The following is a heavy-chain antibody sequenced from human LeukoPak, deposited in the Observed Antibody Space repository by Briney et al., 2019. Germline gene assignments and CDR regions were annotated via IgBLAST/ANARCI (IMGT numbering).Heavy chain of an antibody. CDR1: GGSFSGSY. D-gene: IGHD6-13*01. J-gene: IGHJ3*02. CDR2: INHSGST. CDR3: ASAIAAAGTRSAFDI. Sequence: SETLSLTCAVYGGSFSGSYWSWIRQPPGKGLEWIGEINHSGSTNYSPSLKSRVTISVDTSKNQFSLKLSSVTAADTAVYYCASAIAAAGTRSAFDIWGQGTMVTVSS. V-gene: IGHV4-34*01.